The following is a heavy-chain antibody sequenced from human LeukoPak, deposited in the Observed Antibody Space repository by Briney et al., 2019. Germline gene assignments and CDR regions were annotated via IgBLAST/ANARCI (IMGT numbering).Heavy chain of an antibody. Sequence: GSLRLSCAASGFTFSSYEMNRVRQAPGKGLQWIGEINHSGSTNYNPSLKSRVTISVDTSKNQFSLKLSSVTAADTAVYYCARRRNAYYFDYWGQGTLVTVSS. J-gene: IGHJ4*02. CDR3: ARRRNAYYFDY. V-gene: IGHV4-34*01. CDR2: INHSGST. D-gene: IGHD5-24*01. CDR1: GFTFSSYE.